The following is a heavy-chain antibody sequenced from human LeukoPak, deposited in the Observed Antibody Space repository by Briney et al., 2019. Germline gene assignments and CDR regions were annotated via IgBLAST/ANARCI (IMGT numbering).Heavy chain of an antibody. CDR3: ARVLGRYFDWPSPHGMDV. CDR2: IWYDGSNK. Sequence: GGSLRLSCAASGFTFGSYGMHWVRQAPGKGLEWVAVIWYDGSNKYYADSVKGRFTISRDNSKNTLYLQMNSLRAEDTAMYYCARVLGRYFDWPSPHGMDVWGKGTTVTVSS. J-gene: IGHJ6*04. CDR1: GFTFGSYG. V-gene: IGHV3-33*01. D-gene: IGHD3-9*01.